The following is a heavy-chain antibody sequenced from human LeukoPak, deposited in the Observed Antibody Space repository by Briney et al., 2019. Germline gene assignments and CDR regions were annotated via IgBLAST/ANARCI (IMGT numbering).Heavy chain of an antibody. CDR1: GFTFSSYL. D-gene: IGHD6-6*01. J-gene: IGHJ5*02. Sequence: GESLRLSCAASGFTFSSYLMHWVRHAPGKGLVWVSRINSDGSSTSYAVSVKGRFTISRDNAKNTLYLQMNSLRAEDTAVYYCARVAARLNWFDPWGQGTLVTVSS. V-gene: IGHV3-74*01. CDR3: ARVAARLNWFDP. CDR2: INSDGSST.